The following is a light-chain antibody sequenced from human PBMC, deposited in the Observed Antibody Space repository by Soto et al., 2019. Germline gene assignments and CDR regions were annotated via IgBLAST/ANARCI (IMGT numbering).Light chain of an antibody. Sequence: DIQMTQSPSTLSASVGDRVTSTCRASQTISRRLAWFQQKPGKAPGLVIYDASSLQSGVPSRFSGSGYGTEFTLTISFLQPDDFATYYCQQYNTYSWTFGQGTKVEIK. CDR1: QTISRR. V-gene: IGKV1-5*01. CDR3: QQYNTYSWT. J-gene: IGKJ1*01. CDR2: DAS.